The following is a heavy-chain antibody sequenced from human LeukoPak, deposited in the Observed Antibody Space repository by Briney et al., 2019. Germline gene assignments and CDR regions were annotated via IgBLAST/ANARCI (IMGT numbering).Heavy chain of an antibody. Sequence: ASVKVSCKASGYTFASYGISWVRQAPGQGLEWMGWINPNSGGTNYAQKFQGWVTMTRDTSISTAYMELSRLRSDDTAVYYCARVRNGMDVWGQGTTVTVSS. J-gene: IGHJ6*02. CDR2: INPNSGGT. D-gene: IGHD1-1*01. CDR3: ARVRNGMDV. CDR1: GYTFASYG. V-gene: IGHV1-2*04.